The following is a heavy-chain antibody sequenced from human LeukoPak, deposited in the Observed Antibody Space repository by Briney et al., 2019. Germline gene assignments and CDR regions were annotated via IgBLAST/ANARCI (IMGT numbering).Heavy chain of an antibody. CDR1: GGSYRAYY. CDR2: INHGGST. D-gene: IGHD4-11*01. J-gene: IGHJ5*02. V-gene: IGHV4-34*01. Sequence: PSETLSLTCTVYGGSYRAYYWAWIRQPPGKGLELIGEINHGGSTIYHPSLKSRATISVDTSETQFSLRLSSVTAADTAVYYCARVLKVTKSNWFDPWGQGTLVTVSS. CDR3: ARVLKVTKSNWFDP.